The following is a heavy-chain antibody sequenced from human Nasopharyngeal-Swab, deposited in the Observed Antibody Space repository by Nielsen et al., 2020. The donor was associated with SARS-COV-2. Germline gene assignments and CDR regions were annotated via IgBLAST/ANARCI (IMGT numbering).Heavy chain of an antibody. V-gene: IGHV1-24*01. J-gene: IGHJ4*02. D-gene: IGHD3-22*01. Sequence: ASVTVSCQGSGYTLPDLSMHWVRQAPGKGLEWMGGFDPEDGETIYAQKFQGRVTMTEDTSTDTAYMELSSLRSEDTAVYYCATAWAYYYDSSGYDYWGQGTLVTVSS. CDR1: GYTLPDLS. CDR3: ATAWAYYYDSSGYDY. CDR2: FDPEDGET.